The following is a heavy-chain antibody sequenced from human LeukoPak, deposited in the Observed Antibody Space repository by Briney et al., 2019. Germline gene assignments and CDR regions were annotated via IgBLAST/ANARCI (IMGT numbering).Heavy chain of an antibody. V-gene: IGHV3-69-1*01. J-gene: IGHJ4*01. CDR1: GFAISTYA. CDR2: LSSGRSP. CDR3: ARQLGYCAAGTCYFDS. Sequence: GGSLRLSCAASGFAISTYAMAWVRQAPGKGLEWISPLSSGRSPSYSDSLEGRLTMSSDNARNTLYLQMDNLRGEDTAMYYCARQLGYCAAGTCYFDSWGHGTQVTVSS. D-gene: IGHD2-8*02.